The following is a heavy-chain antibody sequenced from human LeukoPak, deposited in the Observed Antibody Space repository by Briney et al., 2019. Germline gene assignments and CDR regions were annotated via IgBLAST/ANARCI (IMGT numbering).Heavy chain of an antibody. CDR2: IIPIFGTA. CDR3: ARKTTRLYYFDY. Sequence: SVKVSCKASGGTFSSYAISWVRQAPGQGLEWMGGIIPIFGTANSAQKFQGRVTITADESTSTAYMELSSLRSEDTAVYYCARKTTRLYYFDYWGQGTLVTVSS. V-gene: IGHV1-69*13. D-gene: IGHD1-14*01. J-gene: IGHJ4*02. CDR1: GGTFSSYA.